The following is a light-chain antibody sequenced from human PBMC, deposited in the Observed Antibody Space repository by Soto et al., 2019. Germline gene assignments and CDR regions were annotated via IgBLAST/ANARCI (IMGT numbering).Light chain of an antibody. CDR2: DVS. CDR3: QQYDNSRT. V-gene: IGKV1-5*01. J-gene: IGKJ1*01. Sequence: DIQMTQSPSTLWASVGDRVAIPFRASHSISTSLAWYQQRPGRAPRLLIYDVSNLESGVPSRLSGSGSGTEFTPTITSLQPEDFAIYYCQQYDNSRTFGQGTKVDI. CDR1: HSISTS.